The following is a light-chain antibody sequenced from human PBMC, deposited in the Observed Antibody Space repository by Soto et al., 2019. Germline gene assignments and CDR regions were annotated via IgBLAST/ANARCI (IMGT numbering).Light chain of an antibody. CDR1: SSDVGGYNY. CDR3: SSFAGSFYWV. CDR2: EVS. Sequence: QSALTQPPSASGSPGQSVTISCTGTSSDVGGYNYVSWYQQHPGKAPKLMIYEVSKRPSGVPHRFSGSKSGNTASLTVSGLQAEDEADYYCSSFAGSFYWVFGGGTKVTVL. V-gene: IGLV2-8*01. J-gene: IGLJ2*01.